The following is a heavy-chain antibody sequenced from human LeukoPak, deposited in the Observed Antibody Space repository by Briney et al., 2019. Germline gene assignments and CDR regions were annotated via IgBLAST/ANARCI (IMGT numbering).Heavy chain of an antibody. CDR1: GFTFSSYA. CDR3: AREAFEGYYYDSSGYSDNWFDP. CDR2: ISGSGGST. D-gene: IGHD3-22*01. Sequence: GGSLRLSCAASGFTFSSYAMSWVRQAPGKGLEWVSAISGSGGSTYYADSVKGRFTISRDNAKNTLYLQMNSLRAEDTAVYYCAREAFEGYYYDSSGYSDNWFDPWGQGTLVTVSS. J-gene: IGHJ5*02. V-gene: IGHV3-23*01.